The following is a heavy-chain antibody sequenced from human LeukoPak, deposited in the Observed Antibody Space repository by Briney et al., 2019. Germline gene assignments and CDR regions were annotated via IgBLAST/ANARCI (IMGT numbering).Heavy chain of an antibody. V-gene: IGHV4-39*07. Sequence: GSLRLSCAASGLTFRNYWMSWVRQAPGKGRERIGSIYYSGSTYYNPSLKSRVTISVDTSKNQFSLKLSSVTAADTAVYYCAAPRGVWSQYYFDYWGQGTLVTVSS. CDR3: AAPRGVWSQYYFDY. J-gene: IGHJ4*02. D-gene: IGHD3-10*01. CDR1: GLTFRNYW. CDR2: IYYSGST.